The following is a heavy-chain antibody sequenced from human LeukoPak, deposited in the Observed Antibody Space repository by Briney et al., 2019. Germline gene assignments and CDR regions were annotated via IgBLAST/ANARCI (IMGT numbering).Heavy chain of an antibody. CDR1: GFTFGTYA. V-gene: IGHV3-23*01. Sequence: GGSLRLSCAASGFTFGTYAKSWVRQAPGKGLEWVSVISGSGSSTYYADSVKGRFTISRDNSKNTLYLQMNSLSAEDTAAYYCAKRGYDNSGYYGYFDYWGLGILVTVSS. D-gene: IGHD3-22*01. CDR2: ISGSGSST. J-gene: IGHJ4*02. CDR3: AKRGYDNSGYYGYFDY.